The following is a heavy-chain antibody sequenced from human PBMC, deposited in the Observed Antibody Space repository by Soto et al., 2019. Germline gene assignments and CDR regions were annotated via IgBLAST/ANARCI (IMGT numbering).Heavy chain of an antibody. CDR2: ISSSGSTI. CDR1: GFTFSSYE. J-gene: IGHJ6*02. CDR3: ARDRGNWANYYYYGMDV. D-gene: IGHD7-27*01. V-gene: IGHV3-48*03. Sequence: QPGGSLRLSCAASGFTFSSYEMNWVRQAPGKGLEWVSYISSSGSTIYYADSVKGRFTISRDNAKNSLYLQMNSLRAEDMAVYYCARDRGNWANYYYYGMDVWGQGTTVTVSS.